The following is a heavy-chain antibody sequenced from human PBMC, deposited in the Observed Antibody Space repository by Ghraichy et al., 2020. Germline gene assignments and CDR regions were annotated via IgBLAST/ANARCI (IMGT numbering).Heavy chain of an antibody. CDR3: ARGSTVLRFYYYAGMDV. Sequence: ETLSLTCVGSGFTFSSYSMNWVRQSPGKGLEWISYITSSSRTIFHADSVKGRFTISRDNAQNSLYLQMNSLRDEDTAVYYCARGSTVLRFYYYAGMDVWGQGTTVTVSS. CDR1: GFTFSSYS. D-gene: IGHD4-23*01. J-gene: IGHJ6*02. CDR2: ITSSSRTI. V-gene: IGHV3-48*02.